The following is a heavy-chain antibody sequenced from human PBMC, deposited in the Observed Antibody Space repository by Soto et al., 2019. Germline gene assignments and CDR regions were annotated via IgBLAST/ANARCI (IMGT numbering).Heavy chain of an antibody. Sequence: GGSLRLSCAASGFTFSSYSMNWVRQAPGKGLEWVSSISSSSSYIYYADSVEGRFTISRDNAKNSLYLQMNSLRDEGTAVYYCVRGDPGERNLLRYGMAVWGQGTMVTVSS. J-gene: IGHJ3*01. CDR2: ISSSSSYI. CDR3: VRGDPGERNLLRYGMAV. V-gene: IGHV3-21*01. D-gene: IGHD3-10*01. CDR1: GFTFSSYS.